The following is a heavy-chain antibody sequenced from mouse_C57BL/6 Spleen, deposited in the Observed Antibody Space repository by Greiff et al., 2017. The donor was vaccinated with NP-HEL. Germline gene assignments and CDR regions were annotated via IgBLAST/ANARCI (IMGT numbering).Heavy chain of an antibody. CDR2: ISSGGDYI. V-gene: IGHV5-9-1*02. J-gene: IGHJ2*01. Sequence: EVKVVESGEGLVKPGGSLKLSCAASGFTFSSYAMSWVRQTPEKRLEWVAYISSGGDYIYYADTVKGRFTISRDNARNTLYLQMSSLKSEDTAMYYCTRGDYGSSYGFDYWGQGTTLTVSS. D-gene: IGHD1-1*01. CDR3: TRGDYGSSYGFDY. CDR1: GFTFSSYA.